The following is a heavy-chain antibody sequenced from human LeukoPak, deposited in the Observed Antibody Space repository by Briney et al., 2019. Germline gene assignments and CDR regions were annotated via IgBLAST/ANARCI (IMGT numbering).Heavy chain of an antibody. CDR3: ASRAAAGVGHLLSRPYDAFDI. V-gene: IGHV1-69*13. CDR2: IIPIFGTA. Sequence: SVKVSCKASGGTFSSYAISWVRQAPGQGLEWMGGIIPIFGTANYAQKFQGRVTITADESTSTAYMELSSLRSEDTAVYCCASRAAAGVGHLLSRPYDAFDIWGQGTMVTVSS. D-gene: IGHD6-13*01. CDR1: GGTFSSYA. J-gene: IGHJ3*02.